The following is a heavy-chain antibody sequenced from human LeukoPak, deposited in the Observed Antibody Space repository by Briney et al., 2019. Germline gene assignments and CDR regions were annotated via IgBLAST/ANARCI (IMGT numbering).Heavy chain of an antibody. Sequence: ASVKVSCKASGGTFSSYAISWVRQAPGQGLEWMGGIIPIFGTANYAQKFQGRVTITADESTSTAYMELSSLRSEDTAVYYCARGVVPAAIGRYYWFDPWGQGTLVTVSS. V-gene: IGHV1-69*13. CDR1: GGTFSSYA. J-gene: IGHJ5*02. D-gene: IGHD2-2*02. CDR3: ARGVVPAAIGRYYWFDP. CDR2: IIPIFGTA.